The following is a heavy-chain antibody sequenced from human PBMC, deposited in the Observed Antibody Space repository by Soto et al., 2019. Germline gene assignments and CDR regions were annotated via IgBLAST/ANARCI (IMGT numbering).Heavy chain of an antibody. J-gene: IGHJ6*03. D-gene: IGHD4-4*01. V-gene: IGHV1-18*01. CDR1: GYTFRSYG. CDR2: ISGYNGNK. Sequence: QVQLVQSGTEVKKPGASVKVSCKASGYTFRSYGISWVRQAPGQGLEGMGWISGYNGNKDYSQKFQGKVTMTTDTSTSTAYMELRSLRSDDTAVYYCAKADRNYAVRVSYYSMDVWGTGTMVTVSS. CDR3: AKADRNYAVRVSYYSMDV.